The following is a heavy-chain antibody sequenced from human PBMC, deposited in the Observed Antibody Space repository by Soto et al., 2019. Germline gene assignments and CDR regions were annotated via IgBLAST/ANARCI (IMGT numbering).Heavy chain of an antibody. CDR1: GGSISTYY. V-gene: IGHV4-59*08. CDR2: IYYRGDT. Sequence: ETLSLTCTISGGSISTYYWTWIRQPPGKGLEWIGYIYYRGDTNCNPSLKSRVTMSVDTSKNQFSLKLSSVTAADTAMYYCARGKYYDSSGSRGYGMDVWGQGTTVTVS. J-gene: IGHJ6*02. D-gene: IGHD3-22*01. CDR3: ARGKYYDSSGSRGYGMDV.